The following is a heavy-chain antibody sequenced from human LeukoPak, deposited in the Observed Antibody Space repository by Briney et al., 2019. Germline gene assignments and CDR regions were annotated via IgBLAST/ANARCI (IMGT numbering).Heavy chain of an antibody. V-gene: IGHV4-34*01. CDR3: AGITMVRGPIDY. J-gene: IGHJ4*02. D-gene: IGHD3-10*01. CDR2: INHSGST. CDR1: GGSFSGYY. Sequence: PSETLSLTYAVYGGSFSGYYWSWIRQPPGKGLEWIGEINHSGSTNYNPSLKSRVTISVDTSKNQFSLKLSSVTAADTAVYYCAGITMVRGPIDYWGQGTLVTVSS.